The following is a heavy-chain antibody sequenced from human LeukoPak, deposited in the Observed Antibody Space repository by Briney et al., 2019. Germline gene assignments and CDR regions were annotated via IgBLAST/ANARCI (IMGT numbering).Heavy chain of an antibody. D-gene: IGHD2-15*01. V-gene: IGHV3-11*05. Sequence: GGSLRLSCAASGFTFSDYYMSWSRQAPGKGLEWVSYISSSSSYTNYADSVKGRFTISRDNAKNSLYLQMNSLRAEDTAVYYCARVGGCSGGSCYSFDYWGQGTLVTVSS. J-gene: IGHJ4*02. CDR1: GFTFSDYY. CDR2: ISSSSSYT. CDR3: ARVGGCSGGSCYSFDY.